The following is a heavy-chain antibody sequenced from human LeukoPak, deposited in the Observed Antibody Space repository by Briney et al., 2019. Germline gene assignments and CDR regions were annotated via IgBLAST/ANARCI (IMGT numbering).Heavy chain of an antibody. V-gene: IGHV3-21*01. Sequence: SGGSLRLSCAASGFTFSSYSMNWVRQAPGKGLEWVSSISSSSSYIYYADSVKGRFTISRDNAKNSLYLQMNSLRAEDTAVCYCARVSMLFSYYYYMDVWGKGTTVTVSS. J-gene: IGHJ6*03. D-gene: IGHD3-10*02. CDR1: GFTFSSYS. CDR3: ARVSMLFSYYYYMDV. CDR2: ISSSSSYI.